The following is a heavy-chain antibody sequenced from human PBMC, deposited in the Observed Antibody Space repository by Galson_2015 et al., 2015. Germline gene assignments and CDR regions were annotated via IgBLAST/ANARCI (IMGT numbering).Heavy chain of an antibody. V-gene: IGHV3-48*03. CDR2: ISSSGSTI. CDR3: ARVGYDILTGYDDYYYMDV. J-gene: IGHJ6*03. Sequence: SLRLSCAASGFTFSSYEMNWVRQAPGKGLEWVSYISSSGSTIYYADSVKGRFTISRDNAKNSLYLQMNSLRAEDTAVYYCARVGYDILTGYDDYYYMDVWGKGTTVTVSS. D-gene: IGHD3-9*01. CDR1: GFTFSSYE.